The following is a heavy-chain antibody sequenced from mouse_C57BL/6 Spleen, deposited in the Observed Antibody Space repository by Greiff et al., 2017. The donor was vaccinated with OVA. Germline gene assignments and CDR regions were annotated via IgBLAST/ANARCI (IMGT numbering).Heavy chain of an antibody. D-gene: IGHD2-2*01. J-gene: IGHJ4*01. CDR1: GFTFTDYY. CDR2: IRNKANGYTT. V-gene: IGHV7-3*01. Sequence: EVQRVESGGGLVQPGGSLSLSCAASGFTFTDYYMSWVRQPPGKALEWLGFIRNKANGYTTEYSASVKGRFTISRDNSQSILYLQMNALRAEDSATYYCARYGYDGDYYAMDYWGQGTSVTVSS. CDR3: ARYGYDGDYYAMDY.